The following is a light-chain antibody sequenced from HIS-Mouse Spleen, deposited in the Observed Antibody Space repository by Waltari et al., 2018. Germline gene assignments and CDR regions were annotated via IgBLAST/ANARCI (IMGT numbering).Light chain of an antibody. J-gene: IGLJ3*02. Sequence: QSALTQPASVSGSPGQTITLSSTGTRSDVGSYHLSSRYQQHPVKAPKLMIYEGSKRPSGVSNRFSGSKSGNTASLTISGLQAEDEADYYCCSYAGSSTWVFGGGTKLTVL. CDR1: RSDVGSYHL. CDR3: CSYAGSSTWV. V-gene: IGLV2-23*01. CDR2: EGS.